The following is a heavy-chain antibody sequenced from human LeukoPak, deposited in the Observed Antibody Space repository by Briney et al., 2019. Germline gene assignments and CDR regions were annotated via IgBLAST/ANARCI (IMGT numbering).Heavy chain of an antibody. Sequence: PSETLSLTCAVYGGSFSGYYWSWIRQPPGKGLEWIGEINHSGSTNYNPSLKSRVTISVDTSKNQFSLKLSSVTAADTAVYYCAREKNYYDSSGYYQYNWFDPWGQGTLVTVSS. CDR3: AREKNYYDSSGYYQYNWFDP. CDR1: GGSFSGYY. CDR2: INHSGST. D-gene: IGHD3-22*01. V-gene: IGHV4-34*01. J-gene: IGHJ5*02.